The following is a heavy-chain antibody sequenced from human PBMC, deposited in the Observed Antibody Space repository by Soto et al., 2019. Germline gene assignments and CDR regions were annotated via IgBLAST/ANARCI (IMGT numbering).Heavy chain of an antibody. D-gene: IGHD1-26*01. CDR1: GFTFSSYA. CDR2: ISYDGSNK. Sequence: GGSLRLSCAASGFTFSSYAMHWVRQAPGKGLEWVAVISYDGSNKYYADSVKGRFTISRDNSKNTLYLQMNSLRAEDTAVYYCARDDATSHYFDYWGQGPRSPSPQ. J-gene: IGHJ4*02. CDR3: ARDDATSHYFDY. V-gene: IGHV3-30-3*01.